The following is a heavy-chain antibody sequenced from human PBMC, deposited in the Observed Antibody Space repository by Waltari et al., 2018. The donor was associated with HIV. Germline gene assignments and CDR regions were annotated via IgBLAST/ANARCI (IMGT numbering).Heavy chain of an antibody. V-gene: IGHV3-74*01. D-gene: IGHD3-10*01. CDR1: GFPFSTFW. J-gene: IGHJ2*01. CDR3: ARRHATEGVLDL. CDR2: LNGDGTTN. Sequence: EVQLLESGGGLVQPGGSLRLSCAASGFPFSTFWMHGFRQVPGKGPVCISHLNGDGTTNLYADSVKGRCTISKDNTRDALYRQMNSLRAEDTAVYYCARRHATEGVLDLWGRGTLVTVSS.